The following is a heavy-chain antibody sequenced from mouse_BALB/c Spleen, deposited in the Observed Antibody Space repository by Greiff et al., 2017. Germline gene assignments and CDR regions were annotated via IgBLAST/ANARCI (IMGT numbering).Heavy chain of an antibody. CDR1: GFTFSSYT. CDR2: ISNGGGST. V-gene: IGHV5-12-2*01. Sequence: DVMLVESGGGLVQPGGSLKLSCAASGFTFSSYTMSWVRQTPEKRLEWVAYISNGGGSTYYPDTVKGRFTISRDNAKNTLYLQMSSLKSEDTAMYYCARQNSYWYFDVWGAGTTVTVSS. J-gene: IGHJ1*01. CDR3: ARQNSYWYFDV.